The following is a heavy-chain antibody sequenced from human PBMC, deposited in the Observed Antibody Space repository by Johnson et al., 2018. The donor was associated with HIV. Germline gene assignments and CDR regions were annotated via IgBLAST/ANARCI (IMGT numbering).Heavy chain of an antibody. CDR3: ARRVARLLVPGGVGRPGAFDI. Sequence: VQLVESGGGLVQPGGSLRLSCAASGFTFSSYWMSWVRQAPGKGLEWVANIKQDGSEKYYVDSVKGRFTISRDNAKNSLYLQMNSLRAEDTAVYYCARRVARLLVPGGVGRPGAFDIWGQGTMVIVSS. D-gene: IGHD1-26*01. CDR1: GFTFSSYW. CDR2: IKQDGSEK. J-gene: IGHJ3*02. V-gene: IGHV3-7*03.